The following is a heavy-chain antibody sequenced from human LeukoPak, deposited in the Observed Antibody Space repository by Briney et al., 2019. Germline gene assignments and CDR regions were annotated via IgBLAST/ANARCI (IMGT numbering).Heavy chain of an antibody. J-gene: IGHJ4*02. Sequence: GGSLRLSCEASGITFSDAWMIWVRQVPAKGREGIALLKSKTDGETSDDAAPLKGRFTGSVNDAHNTSFLQMDRLKIDDPAVYYCIANLDYWGQGTLVTVSS. CDR2: LKSKTDGETS. D-gene: IGHD1-1*01. CDR1: GITFSDAW. CDR3: IANLDY. V-gene: IGHV3-15*01.